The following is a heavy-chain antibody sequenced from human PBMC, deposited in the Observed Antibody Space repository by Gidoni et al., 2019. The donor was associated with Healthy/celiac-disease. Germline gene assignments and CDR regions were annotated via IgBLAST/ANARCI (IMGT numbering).Heavy chain of an antibody. CDR3: ARIALTMYYFDY. Sequence: QVTLKESGPVLVKPTETLTLTCTVSGFSLSNARMGVSWIRQPPGKALEWLAHIFSNDEKSYSTSLKSRLTISKDTSKSQVVLTMTNMDPVDTATYYCARIALTMYYFDYWGQGTLVTVSS. CDR1: GFSLSNARMG. CDR2: IFSNDEK. D-gene: IGHD3-10*02. V-gene: IGHV2-26*01. J-gene: IGHJ4*02.